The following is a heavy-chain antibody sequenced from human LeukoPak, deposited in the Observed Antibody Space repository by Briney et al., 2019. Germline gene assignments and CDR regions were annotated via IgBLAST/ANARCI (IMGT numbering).Heavy chain of an antibody. Sequence: PSETLSLTCTVSGDSVSNGNYYWSWLRQPPGKALEWIGYIYYTGKTYYNPSLEGRVTILVDTSRNHFSVKLSSVTAADTAVYYCARSQNYYGSGDYWGPGTLVTVSS. D-gene: IGHD3-10*01. J-gene: IGHJ4*02. CDR1: GDSVSNGNYY. CDR3: ARSQNYYGSGDY. V-gene: IGHV4-61*03. CDR2: IYYTGKT.